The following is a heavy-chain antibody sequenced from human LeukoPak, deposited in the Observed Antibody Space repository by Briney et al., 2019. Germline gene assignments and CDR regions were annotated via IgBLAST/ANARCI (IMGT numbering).Heavy chain of an antibody. CDR3: ARGLRRAAAGTNNWFDP. D-gene: IGHD6-13*01. CDR1: GYTFTGYY. V-gene: IGHV1-2*02. Sequence: ASVKVSCKASGYTFTGYYMHWVRQAPGHGLEWMGWINPNSGGTNYAQKFQGRVTMTRDTSISTAYMELSRLRSDDTAVYYCARGLRRAAAGTNNWFDPWGQGTLVTVSS. CDR2: INPNSGGT. J-gene: IGHJ5*02.